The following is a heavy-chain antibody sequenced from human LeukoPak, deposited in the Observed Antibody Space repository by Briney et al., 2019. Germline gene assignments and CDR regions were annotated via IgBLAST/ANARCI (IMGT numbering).Heavy chain of an antibody. CDR1: GFTFHNYA. CDR3: ARDHVYGGADY. V-gene: IGHV3-43*02. Sequence: TGGSLRLSCAASGFTFHNYAIHWVRQAPGKGLEWVSLTSGDGITTYFADSVEGRFTISRDNSKSSLFLQMNSLRTEDTALYYCARDHVYGGADYWGQGTLVTVSS. D-gene: IGHD5/OR15-5a*01. J-gene: IGHJ4*02. CDR2: TSGDGITT.